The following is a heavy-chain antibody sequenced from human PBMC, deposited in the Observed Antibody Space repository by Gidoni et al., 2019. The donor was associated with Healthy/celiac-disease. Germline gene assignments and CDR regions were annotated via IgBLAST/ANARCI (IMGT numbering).Heavy chain of an antibody. Sequence: QLQLQESGPGLVKPSETLSLTCTVSGGSISSSSYYWGWIRQPPGKGLEWIGSIYYSGSTYYNPSLKSRVTISVDTSKNQFSLKLSSVTAADTAVYYCASILQLWSSNDAFDIWGQGTMVTVSS. CDR1: GGSISSSSYY. D-gene: IGHD5-18*01. CDR3: ASILQLWSSNDAFDI. V-gene: IGHV4-39*01. J-gene: IGHJ3*02. CDR2: IYYSGST.